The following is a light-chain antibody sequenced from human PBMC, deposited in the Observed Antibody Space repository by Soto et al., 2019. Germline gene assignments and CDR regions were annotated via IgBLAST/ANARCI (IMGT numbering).Light chain of an antibody. CDR1: QTTTSW. Sequence: DIQMTQSPSTLSASVGDRVTITCRASQTTTSWLAWYQQKPGKAPKLLIYKTSSLQSGDPSRFSGSGSGTQCPLTISSLQPDDFATYYCQKYKPYSFSLGQGTKLEIK. V-gene: IGKV1-5*03. CDR2: KTS. J-gene: IGKJ2*03. CDR3: QKYKPYSFS.